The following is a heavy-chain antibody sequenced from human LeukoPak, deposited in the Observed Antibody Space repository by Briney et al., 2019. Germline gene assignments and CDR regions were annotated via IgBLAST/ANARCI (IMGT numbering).Heavy chain of an antibody. V-gene: IGHV4-34*01. J-gene: IGHJ5*02. CDR1: GGSFSGYY. CDR2: INHSGST. CDR3: ARGGYYDFWSGYSWFDP. Sequence: KASETLSLTCAVYGGSFSGYYWSWIRQPPGKGLEWIGEINHSGSTNYNPSLKSRVTISVDTSKNQFSLKLSSVTAADTAVYYCARGGYYDFWSGYSWFDPWGQGTLVTVSS. D-gene: IGHD3-3*01.